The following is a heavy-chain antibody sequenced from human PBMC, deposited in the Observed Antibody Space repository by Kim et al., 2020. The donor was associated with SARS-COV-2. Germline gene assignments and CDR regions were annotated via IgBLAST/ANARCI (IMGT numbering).Heavy chain of an antibody. Sequence: SGGGTHYADYVKGRFTISRDSSKNTLYRQMNSLRAADAAVYYCATSPTEGYWGQGTLVTVSS. J-gene: IGHJ4*02. CDR3: ATSPTEGY. CDR2: SGGGT. V-gene: IGHV3-53*01.